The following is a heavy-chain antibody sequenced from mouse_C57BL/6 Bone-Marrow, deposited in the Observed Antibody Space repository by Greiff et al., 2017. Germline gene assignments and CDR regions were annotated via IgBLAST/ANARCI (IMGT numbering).Heavy chain of an antibody. D-gene: IGHD1-1*01. J-gene: IGHJ2*01. Sequence: QVQLQQPGAELVRPGSSVKLSCKASGYTFTSYWMHWVKQRPIQGLEWIGNIDPSDSETHYNQKFKDKATLTVDKSSSTAYMQLSSLTSEDSAVYYCARRYYYGSSSIDYWGQGTTLTVSS. CDR3: ARRYYYGSSSIDY. CDR2: IDPSDSET. V-gene: IGHV1-52*01. CDR1: GYTFTSYW.